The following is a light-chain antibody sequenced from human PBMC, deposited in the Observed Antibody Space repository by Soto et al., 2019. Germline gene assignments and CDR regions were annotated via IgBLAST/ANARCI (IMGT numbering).Light chain of an antibody. CDR2: GAS. Sequence: EIVLTQSPGTLSLSPGERATLSCRASQSVSSSYLAWYQQKPGQAPRLLIYGASSRATGIPDRLSGSGSGTDFTLTLSSLEPEDFEVYYCQQYGSSPTFGQGTKVDIK. CDR1: QSVSSSY. CDR3: QQYGSSPT. V-gene: IGKV3-20*01. J-gene: IGKJ1*01.